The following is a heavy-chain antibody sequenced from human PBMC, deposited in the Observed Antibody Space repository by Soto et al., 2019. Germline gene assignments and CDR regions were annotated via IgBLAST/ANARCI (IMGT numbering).Heavy chain of an antibody. CDR1: GFTFSSYG. J-gene: IGHJ4*02. V-gene: IGHV3-30*18. D-gene: IGHD6-19*01. Sequence: QVQLVESGGGVVQPGRSLRLSCAASGFTFSSYGMHWVRQAPGKGLEWVAVISYDGSNKYYADSVKGRFTISRDNSKNTLYLQMNSLRAEDTGVYYCAKDISRVAVAGTPDDYWGQGTLVTVSS. CDR3: AKDISRVAVAGTPDDY. CDR2: ISYDGSNK.